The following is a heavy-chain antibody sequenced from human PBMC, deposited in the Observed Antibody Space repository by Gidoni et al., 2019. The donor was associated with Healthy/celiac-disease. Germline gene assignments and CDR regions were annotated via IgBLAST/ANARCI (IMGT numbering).Heavy chain of an antibody. CDR1: GGSISSSSYY. CDR3: ARGTIVEDAFDI. CDR2: IYYSGST. J-gene: IGHJ3*02. Sequence: QLQLQESGPGLVKPSETLSLTCTVSGGSISSSSYYWGWIRQPPGKGLEWIGSIYYSGSTYYNPSLKSRVTISVDTSKNQFSLKLSSVTAADTAVYYCARGTIVEDAFDIWGQGTMVTVSS. D-gene: IGHD4-4*01. V-gene: IGHV4-39*01.